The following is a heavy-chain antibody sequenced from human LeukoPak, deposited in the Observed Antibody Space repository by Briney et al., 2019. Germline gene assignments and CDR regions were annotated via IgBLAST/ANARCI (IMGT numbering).Heavy chain of an antibody. Sequence: SETLSLTCAVSGYSISSGYYWGWIRQPPGKGLEWIGSIYHSGSTYYNSYLKSRVTISVDTSKNHFSLKLSSVTAADAAVYYCARAPPHYDILTGYYPNWFDPWGQGTLVTVPS. CDR1: GYSISSGYY. CDR3: ARAPPHYDILTGYYPNWFDP. J-gene: IGHJ5*02. CDR2: IYHSGST. V-gene: IGHV4-38-2*01. D-gene: IGHD3-9*01.